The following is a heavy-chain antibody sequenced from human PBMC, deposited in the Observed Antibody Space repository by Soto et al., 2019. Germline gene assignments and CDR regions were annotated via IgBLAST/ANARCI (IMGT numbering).Heavy chain of an antibody. CDR1: GGSISSYY. Sequence: PSETLSLTCTVSGGSISSYYWSWIRQPPGKGLEWIGYIYYSGSTNYNPSLKSRVTISVDTSKNQFSLKLSSVTAADTAVYYCARTPTVTTIVYYMDVWGKGTTVTVSS. CDR3: ARTPTVTTIVYYMDV. D-gene: IGHD4-17*01. CDR2: IYYSGST. J-gene: IGHJ6*03. V-gene: IGHV4-59*01.